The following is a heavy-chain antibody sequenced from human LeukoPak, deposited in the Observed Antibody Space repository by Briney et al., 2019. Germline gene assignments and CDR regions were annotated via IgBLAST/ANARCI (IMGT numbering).Heavy chain of an antibody. CDR2: IKGDGSGK. J-gene: IGHJ4*02. V-gene: IGHV3-7*01. CDR3: TKNTHDY. CDR1: GFTFSGSW. D-gene: IGHD1/OR15-1a*01. Sequence: GESLTLSCAASGFTFSGSWMSWVRQAPGKGLEWVATIKGDGSGKFYVDSVKGRFAISRDDAKSSLFLQMDSLRSEDTAVYYCTKNTHDYWGQGTLVIVSS.